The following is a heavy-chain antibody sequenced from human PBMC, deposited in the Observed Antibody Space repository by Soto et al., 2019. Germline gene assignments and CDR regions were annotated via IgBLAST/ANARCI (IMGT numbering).Heavy chain of an antibody. CDR2: INPSGGST. Sequence: ASLKVSCKASGYTFTSYYMHWVRQAPGQGLEWMGIINPSGGSTSYAQKFQGRVTMTRDTSTSTVYMELSSLRSEDTAVYYCARGKLLSWYDFWSWGFDPWGQGTLVTVSS. J-gene: IGHJ5*02. CDR3: ARGKLLSWYDFWSWGFDP. V-gene: IGHV1-46*01. CDR1: GYTFTSYY. D-gene: IGHD3-3*01.